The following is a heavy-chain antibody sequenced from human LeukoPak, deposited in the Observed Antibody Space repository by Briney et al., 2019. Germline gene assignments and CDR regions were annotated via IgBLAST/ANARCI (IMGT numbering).Heavy chain of an antibody. V-gene: IGHV1-18*01. D-gene: IGHD2-15*01. J-gene: IGHJ5*02. CDR1: GYTFTSYG. CDR2: ISAYNGNT. CDR3: AREYCSGGSCYSLAWFDP. Sequence: GASVTVSCKASGYTFTSYGISWVRQAPGQGLEWMGWISAYNGNTNYAQKLQGRVTMTTDTSTSTAYMELRSLRSDDTAVYYCAREYCSGGSCYSLAWFDPWGQGTLVTVSS.